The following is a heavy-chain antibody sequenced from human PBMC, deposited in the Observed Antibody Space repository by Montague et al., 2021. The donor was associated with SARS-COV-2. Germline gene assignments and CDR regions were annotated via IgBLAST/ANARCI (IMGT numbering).Heavy chain of an antibody. J-gene: IGHJ3*02. D-gene: IGHD5-18*01. CDR3: ARGSYGPDALDI. CDR1: GGSISSYY. Sequence: SETLSLTCTVSGGSISSYYWCWIRQPPGTGQEWIGYIYYSRGTNYNPSLKSRVTISLDTSKNQFALKLNSVTAADTAVYYCARGSYGPDALDIWGQGTMVTVSS. V-gene: IGHV4-59*01. CDR2: IYYSRGT.